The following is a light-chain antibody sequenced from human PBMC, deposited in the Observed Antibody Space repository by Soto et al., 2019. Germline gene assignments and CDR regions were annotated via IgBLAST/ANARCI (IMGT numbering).Light chain of an antibody. J-gene: IGKJ5*01. CDR2: DAS. Sequence: EIVFTQSPATLSLSPGERGTLSCRSSQSVSSYLAWYQQQPGQAPRLLIYDASNRATGIPARFSGSGYGTDFTLTISSLEPEDFAVYYCQQRSNWPPITFGQGTRLEIK. CDR1: QSVSSY. V-gene: IGKV3-11*01. CDR3: QQRSNWPPIT.